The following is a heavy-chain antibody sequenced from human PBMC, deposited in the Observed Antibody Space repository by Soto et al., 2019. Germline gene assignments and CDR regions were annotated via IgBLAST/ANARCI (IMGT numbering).Heavy chain of an antibody. Sequence: SETLSLTCPVYGGSFSGYYWSWIRQPPGKGLEWIGEINHSGSTNYNPSLKSRVTISVDTSKNQFSLKLSSVTAADTAVYYCARXVLRYFDWLFGRDWFDPWGQGTLVTVSS. J-gene: IGHJ5*02. CDR1: GGSFSGYY. CDR2: INHSGST. V-gene: IGHV4-34*01. D-gene: IGHD3-9*01. CDR3: ARXVLRYFDWLFGRDWFDP.